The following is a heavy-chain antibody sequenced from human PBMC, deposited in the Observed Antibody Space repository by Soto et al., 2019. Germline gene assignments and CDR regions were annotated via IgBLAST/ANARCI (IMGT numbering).Heavy chain of an antibody. CDR1: GFTFRSHA. V-gene: IGHV3-30*04. D-gene: IGHD1-7*01. Sequence: EGSLRHSYGDSGFTFRSHAMYWVRQAPGKGLEWVAVITHDGSQKYYADYVKGRFTISRDNSKNTLYLQMNSLREDDTAVYYCARDSWNYPFDYWGQGT. J-gene: IGHJ4*02. CDR2: ITHDGSQK. CDR3: ARDSWNYPFDY.